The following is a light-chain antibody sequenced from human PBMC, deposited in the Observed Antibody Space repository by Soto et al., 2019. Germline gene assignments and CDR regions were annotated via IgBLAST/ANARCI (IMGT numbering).Light chain of an antibody. CDR1: QSIRSY. Sequence: DIQLTQSPSSLSASVGDRVTITCRASQSIRSYLNWYQQKPGKAPKLLIYDASSLESGVPSRFSGRGAGTEFTRTISSLQPDDFATYYCQQYSSYSPTVGQGTKVDIK. V-gene: IGKV1-5*01. CDR3: QQYSSYSPT. CDR2: DAS. J-gene: IGKJ1*01.